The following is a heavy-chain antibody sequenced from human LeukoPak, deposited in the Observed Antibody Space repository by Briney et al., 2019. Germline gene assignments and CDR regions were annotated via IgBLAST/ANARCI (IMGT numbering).Heavy chain of an antibody. CDR3: ARRARSYYDIGYYFDY. V-gene: IGHV4-39*01. CDR2: IYYSGST. D-gene: IGHD3-22*01. Sequence: SETLSLTCTVSGGSISSSSYYWGWIRQPPGKGLEWIGSIYYSGSTYYNPSLKSRVTISVDTSKNQFSLKLSSVTAADTAVYYCARRARSYYDIGYYFDYWGQGTLVTVSS. CDR1: GGSISSSSYY. J-gene: IGHJ4*02.